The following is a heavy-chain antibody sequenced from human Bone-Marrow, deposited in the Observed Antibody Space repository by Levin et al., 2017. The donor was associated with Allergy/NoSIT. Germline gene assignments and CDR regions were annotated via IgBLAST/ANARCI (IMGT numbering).Heavy chain of an antibody. J-gene: IGHJ4*02. CDR3: ARVHIPSNYIYGSGSPRRPFDL. V-gene: IGHV4-34*01. CDR1: GGPFTGYF. D-gene: IGHD3-10*01. CDR2: INHTGNT. Sequence: SETLSLTCAVSGGPFTGYFWSWLRQPPRKGLEWIGEINHTGNTNYNPSLKSRVTMSVDTSKRQFSLKLTSVTASDRAVYYCARVHIPSNYIYGSGSPRRPFDLWGQGTLVTVSS.